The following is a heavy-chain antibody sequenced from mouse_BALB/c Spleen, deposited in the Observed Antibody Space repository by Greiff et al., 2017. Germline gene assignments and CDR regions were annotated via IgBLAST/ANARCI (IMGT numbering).Heavy chain of an antibody. J-gene: IGHJ4*01. CDR2: ILPGSGST. CDR3: AREGNRYDEGNAMDY. D-gene: IGHD2-14*01. Sequence: LVESGAELMKPGASVKISCKATGYTFSSYWIEWVKQRPGHGLEWIGEILPGSGSTNYNEKFKGKATFTADTSSNTAYMQLSSLTSEDSAVYYCAREGNRYDEGNAMDYWGQGTSVTVSS. V-gene: IGHV1-9*01. CDR1: GYTFSSYW.